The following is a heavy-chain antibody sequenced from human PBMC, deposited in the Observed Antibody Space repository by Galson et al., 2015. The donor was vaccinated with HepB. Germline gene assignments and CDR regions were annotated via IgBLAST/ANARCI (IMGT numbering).Heavy chain of an antibody. V-gene: IGHV1-18*01. D-gene: IGHD3-22*01. Sequence: SVKVSCKASGYKFTSYGISWVRQAPGQGLEWMAWISAYNGDTNYAQKFHGRVTMTTDTSTSTSYMELRSLRFDDTAVYCCARDGNGYYYVPFDLWGLGTMVTVSS. CDR1: GYKFTSYG. CDR2: ISAYNGDT. J-gene: IGHJ3*01. CDR3: ARDGNGYYYVPFDL.